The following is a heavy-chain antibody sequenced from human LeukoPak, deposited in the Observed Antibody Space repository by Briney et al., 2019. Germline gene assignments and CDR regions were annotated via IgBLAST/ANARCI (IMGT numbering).Heavy chain of an antibody. Sequence: GGSLRLSCAASGFTFSSYSMNWVRQAPGKGLEWVSSISSSSSYIYYADSVKGRFTISRDNAKNSLYLQMNSLRAEDTALYYCARETYYYDSSGFVDFDYWGQGTLVTVSS. CDR1: GFTFSSYS. V-gene: IGHV3-21*04. D-gene: IGHD3-22*01. CDR3: ARETYYYDSSGFVDFDY. J-gene: IGHJ4*02. CDR2: ISSSSSYI.